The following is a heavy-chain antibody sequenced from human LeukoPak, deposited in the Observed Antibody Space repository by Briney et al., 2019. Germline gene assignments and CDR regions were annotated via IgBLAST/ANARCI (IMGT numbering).Heavy chain of an antibody. CDR1: GFTFYDYP. Sequence: PGGSLRLSCAASGFTFYDYPMHWVRHAPGRGLEWVSLVNWDGSSTYYLDSVNGRFTISRDNSKNSLYLQMDSLRTEDTAFYYCARGSAAPGIPPDYWGQGTLVTVSS. J-gene: IGHJ4*02. CDR2: VNWDGSST. D-gene: IGHD6-13*01. V-gene: IGHV3-43*01. CDR3: ARGSAAPGIPPDY.